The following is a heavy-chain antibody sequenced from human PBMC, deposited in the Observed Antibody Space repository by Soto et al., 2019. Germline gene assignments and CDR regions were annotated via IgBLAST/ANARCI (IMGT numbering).Heavy chain of an antibody. J-gene: IGHJ6*02. CDR1: GYTFTSYY. V-gene: IGHV1-46*01. D-gene: IGHD2-8*01. Sequence: ASVKVSCKASGYTFTSYYMHWVRQAPGQGLEWMGIINPSGGSTSYAQKFQGRVTMTRDTSTSTVYMELSSLRSEDTAVYYCVSAPDRMAYGMDVWGQGTTVTVS. CDR3: VSAPDRMAYGMDV. CDR2: INPSGGST.